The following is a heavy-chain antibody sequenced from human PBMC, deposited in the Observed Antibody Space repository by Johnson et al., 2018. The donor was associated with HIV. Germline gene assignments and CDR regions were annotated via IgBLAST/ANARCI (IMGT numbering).Heavy chain of an antibody. V-gene: IGHV3-11*04. D-gene: IGHD3-10*01. J-gene: IGHJ3*02. CDR1: GFTFSDYY. CDR3: AKESGGSGSYYIGDMGDAFDI. CDR2: ISSSGSTI. Sequence: GGVVRPGGSLRLSCAASGFTFSDYYMSWIRQAPGKGLEWVSYISSSGSTIYYADSVKGRFTISRDNAKNSLYLQMNSLRAEDTAVYFCAKESGGSGSYYIGDMGDAFDIWGQGTLVTVSS.